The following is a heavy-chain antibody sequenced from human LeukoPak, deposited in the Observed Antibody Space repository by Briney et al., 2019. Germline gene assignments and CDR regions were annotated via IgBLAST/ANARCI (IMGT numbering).Heavy chain of an antibody. Sequence: GRSLRLSCAASGFTFSSYGMHWVRQAPGKGLEWVAVISYDGSNKYYADSVKGRFTISRDNSKNTLYLQMNSLRAEDTAVYYCANGGSGSYLGYWGQGTLVTVSS. CDR2: ISYDGSNK. J-gene: IGHJ4*02. V-gene: IGHV3-30*18. CDR3: ANGGSGSYLGY. D-gene: IGHD3-10*01. CDR1: GFTFSSYG.